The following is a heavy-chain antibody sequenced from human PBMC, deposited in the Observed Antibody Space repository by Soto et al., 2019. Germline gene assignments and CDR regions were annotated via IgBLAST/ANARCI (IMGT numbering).Heavy chain of an antibody. CDR1: GFTFSDYA. V-gene: IGHV3-23*01. D-gene: IGHD6-13*01. Sequence: DVQLLESGGGLVQPGGSLRLSCAASGFTFSDYAMTWVRQAPGKGLEWVAAITGSGSRTYYADSVKGRFTISRDNSKNTLSLQMNSLRAEDTAIYYCAKARTQQLVLDELDYWAREVWSPSPQ. CDR3: AKARTQQLVLDELDY. CDR2: ITGSGSRT. J-gene: IGHJ4*02.